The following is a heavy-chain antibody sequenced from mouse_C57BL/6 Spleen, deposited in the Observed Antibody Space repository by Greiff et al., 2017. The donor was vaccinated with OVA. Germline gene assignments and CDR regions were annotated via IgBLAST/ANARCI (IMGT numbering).Heavy chain of an antibody. CDR2: IDPSDSYT. V-gene: IGHV1-50*01. CDR3: AREGDY. J-gene: IGHJ2*01. CDR1: GYTFTSYW. Sequence: VKLQQPGAELVKPGASVKLSCKASGYTFTSYWMQWVKQRPGQGLEWIGEIDPSDSYTNYNQKFKGKATLTVDTSSSTAYMQLSSLTSEDSAVYYCAREGDYWGQGTTLTVSS.